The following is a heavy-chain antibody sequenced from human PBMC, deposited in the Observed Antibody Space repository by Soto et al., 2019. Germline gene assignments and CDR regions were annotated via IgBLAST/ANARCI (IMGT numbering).Heavy chain of an antibody. V-gene: IGHV3-11*01. D-gene: IGHD3-3*01. Sequence: QVQLVESGGGLVKPGGSLRLSCAASGFTFSDYYMSWIRQAPGKGLEWVSYISSSGSTIYYADSVKGRFTISRDNAKNSLYLQTNSLRAEDTAVYYCARALRVLEWLFIGVYFDYWGQGTLVTVSS. CDR1: GFTFSDYY. CDR2: ISSSGSTI. J-gene: IGHJ4*02. CDR3: ARALRVLEWLFIGVYFDY.